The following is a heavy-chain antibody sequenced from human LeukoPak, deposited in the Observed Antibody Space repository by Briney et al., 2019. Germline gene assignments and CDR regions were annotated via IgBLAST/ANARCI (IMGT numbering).Heavy chain of an antibody. V-gene: IGHV4-59*12. D-gene: IGHD3-9*01. CDR1: GGSISSYY. J-gene: IGHJ5*02. CDR3: ARGGGILTGYYPPGVWFDP. CDR2: IYYSGST. Sequence: PSETLSLTCTVSGGSISSYYWSWIRQPPGKGLEWIGYIYYSGSTNYNPSLKSRVTISVDTSKNQFSLKLSSVTAADTAVYYCARGGGILTGYYPPGVWFDPWGQGTLVTVSS.